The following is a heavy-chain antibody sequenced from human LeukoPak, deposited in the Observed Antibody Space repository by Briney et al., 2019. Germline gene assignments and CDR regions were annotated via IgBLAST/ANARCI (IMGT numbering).Heavy chain of an antibody. CDR2: IYTSGST. Sequence: PSQTLSLTXTVSGGSIRSGSYYWSWIRQPAGKGLEWIGRIYTSGSTNYNPSLKSRVTISVDTSKNQFSLKLSSVTAADTAVYYCARVVGATTFDYWGQGTLVTVSS. D-gene: IGHD1-26*01. CDR3: ARVVGATTFDY. J-gene: IGHJ4*02. V-gene: IGHV4-61*02. CDR1: GGSIRSGSYY.